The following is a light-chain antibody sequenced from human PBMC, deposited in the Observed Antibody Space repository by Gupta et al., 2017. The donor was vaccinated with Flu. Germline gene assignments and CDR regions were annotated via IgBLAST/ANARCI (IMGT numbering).Light chain of an antibody. J-gene: IGKJ1*01. CDR3: QQERYTPWT. CDR2: WAS. CDR1: HNIDTW. V-gene: IGKV1-5*03. Sequence: SAVRAIVEDKTTTSCRATHNIDTWLAWFQKKAGRPPKALIYWASRLETGVPSRFSGSGSGTEFTLTISRLQADDFATYYCQQERYTPWTFGQGTKVEIK.